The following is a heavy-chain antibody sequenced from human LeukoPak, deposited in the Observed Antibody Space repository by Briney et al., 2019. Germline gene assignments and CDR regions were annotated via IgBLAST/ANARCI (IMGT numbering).Heavy chain of an antibody. CDR1: GFTFSSYA. Sequence: GRSLRLSCAASGFTFSSYAMHWVRQAPGKGLEWVAVISYDGSNKYYADSVKGRFTISRDNSKNTLYLQMNSLRAEDTAVYYCARGLIAAADYWGQGALVTVSS. CDR3: ARGLIAAADY. D-gene: IGHD6-13*01. J-gene: IGHJ4*02. V-gene: IGHV3-30-3*01. CDR2: ISYDGSNK.